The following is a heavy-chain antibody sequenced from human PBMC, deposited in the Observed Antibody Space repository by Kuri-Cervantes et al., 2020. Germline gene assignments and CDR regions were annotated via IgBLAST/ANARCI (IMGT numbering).Heavy chain of an antibody. J-gene: IGHJ6*03. CDR1: GGSISGYY. Sequence: SQTLSLTCGVSGGSISGYYWSWVRQSPGKGLEWIGFVSDTGNTDYEPSLKSRVTISVDTSKNQFSLKLSSVTAADTAVYYCARVPFGVVRDGLYYYYYYMDVWGKGTTVTVSS. CDR2: VSDTGNT. D-gene: IGHD2-21*01. V-gene: IGHV4-59*01. CDR3: ARVPFGVVRDGLYYYYYYMDV.